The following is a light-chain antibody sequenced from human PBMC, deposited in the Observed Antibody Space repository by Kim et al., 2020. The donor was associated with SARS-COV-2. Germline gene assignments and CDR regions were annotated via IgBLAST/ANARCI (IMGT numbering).Light chain of an antibody. CDR2: NN. V-gene: IGLV1-44*01. CDR3: ATWDDSLNGYV. Sequence: QSVVTQPPSASGTPGQRITISCSGSTSNIGSNTVNWYQQFPGTAPKLLIYNNRRPSGVPDRFSGSKSGTSASLAISGLQSEDEADYYCATWDDSLNGYVFGTGTKVTVL. J-gene: IGLJ1*01. CDR1: TSNIGSNT.